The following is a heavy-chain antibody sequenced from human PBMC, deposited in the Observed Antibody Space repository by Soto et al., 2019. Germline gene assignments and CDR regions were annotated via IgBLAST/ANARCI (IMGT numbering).Heavy chain of an antibody. Sequence: SETLSLTCTVSGGSISSGDYYWSWIRQPPGKGLEWIGYIYYSGSTYYNPSLKSRVTISVDTSKNQFSLKLSSVTAADTAVYYCARGRGYNSSSRWFDPWGQGTLVTVSS. CDR3: ARGRGYNSSSRWFDP. V-gene: IGHV4-30-4*01. CDR1: GGSISSGDYY. D-gene: IGHD6-6*01. J-gene: IGHJ5*02. CDR2: IYYSGST.